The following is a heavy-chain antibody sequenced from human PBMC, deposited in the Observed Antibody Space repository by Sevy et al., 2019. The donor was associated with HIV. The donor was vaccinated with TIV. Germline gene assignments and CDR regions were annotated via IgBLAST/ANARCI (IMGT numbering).Heavy chain of an antibody. CDR3: AKEHDNSWFDP. CDR2: ITGSGSST. D-gene: IGHD3-9*01. J-gene: IGHJ5*02. CDR1: GFTFSSYA. Sequence: GSLRLSCGASGFTFSSYAMSWVRQAPGKGLEWVSSITGSGSSTYYADSVKGRFTISRDNSKNTLYLQMNSLRAEDTAVYYCAKEHDNSWFDPWGQGTLVTVSS. V-gene: IGHV3-23*01.